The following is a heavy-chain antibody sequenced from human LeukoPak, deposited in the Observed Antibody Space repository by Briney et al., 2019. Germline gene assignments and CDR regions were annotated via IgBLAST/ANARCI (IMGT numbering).Heavy chain of an antibody. Sequence: GGSLRLSCAASGFTVSSNYMSWVRQAPGKGLEWVSVIYSGGSTYYADSVKGRFTISRDNSKNTLYLQMNTLRAEDTAVYYCAVGTTNRYHFYYGMDVWGQGTTVTVSS. J-gene: IGHJ6*02. V-gene: IGHV3-53*01. D-gene: IGHD1-26*01. CDR1: GFTVSSNY. CDR2: IYSGGST. CDR3: AVGTTNRYHFYYGMDV.